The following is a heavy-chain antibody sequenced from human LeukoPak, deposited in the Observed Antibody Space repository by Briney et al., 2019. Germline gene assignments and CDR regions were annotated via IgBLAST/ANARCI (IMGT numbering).Heavy chain of an antibody. V-gene: IGHV5-51*01. Sequence: GESLKISCKGSGYIFSTYWIGWVRQMPGRGLEWVGLIYPDDSEIRYSPSFQGNVTIAVDKSINSAYLQWSSLKASDSGMYYCVRRGRGISGRLYFFDHWGQGTLVTVYS. CDR1: GYIFSTYW. D-gene: IGHD3-10*01. J-gene: IGHJ4*02. CDR2: IYPDDSEI. CDR3: VRRGRGISGRLYFFDH.